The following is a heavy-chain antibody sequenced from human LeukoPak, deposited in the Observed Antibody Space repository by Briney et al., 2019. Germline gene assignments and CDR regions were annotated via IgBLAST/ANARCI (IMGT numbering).Heavy chain of an antibody. Sequence: SETLSLTCAVYGGSFSGYYWSWIRQPPGKGLEWIGEIDHSGSTNYNPSLKSRVTISVDTSKNQFSLKLSSVTAADTAVYYCARVDSTYGYAGGNYFDSWGQGTLVTVSS. V-gene: IGHV4-34*01. J-gene: IGHJ4*02. CDR3: ARVDSTYGYAGGNYFDS. D-gene: IGHD5-18*01. CDR1: GGSFSGYY. CDR2: IDHSGST.